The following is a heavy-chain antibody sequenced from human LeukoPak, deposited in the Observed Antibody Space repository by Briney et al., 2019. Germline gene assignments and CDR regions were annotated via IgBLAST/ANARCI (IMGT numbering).Heavy chain of an antibody. D-gene: IGHD3-10*01. J-gene: IGHJ6*02. Sequence: GGSLRLSCAASEFTSRSYVMHWVRQAPGKGLEWVGRIQSKTDGGTTEYAAPVKGRFTISRDDSTNTLYLQMNSLKTEDTGVYYCAAGGRVWGQGTTVTVSS. CDR3: AAGGRV. CDR2: IQSKTDGGTT. CDR1: EFTSRSYV. V-gene: IGHV3-15*01.